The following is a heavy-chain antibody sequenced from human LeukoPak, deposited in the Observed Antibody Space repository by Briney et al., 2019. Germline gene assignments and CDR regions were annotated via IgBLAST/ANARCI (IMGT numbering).Heavy chain of an antibody. D-gene: IGHD3-10*01. V-gene: IGHV3-23*01. Sequence: GGSLRLSCAASGFTFTNYVMGWVRQAQGKGLEWVSAISENGGAADYADSVRGRFTISRDNSQNTLYQQMNSLRAEDTAVYYCATVPFVRGAINLAMVEYFQHWGQGTLVTVSS. CDR2: ISENGGAA. J-gene: IGHJ1*01. CDR3: ATVPFVRGAINLAMVEYFQH. CDR1: GFTFTNYV.